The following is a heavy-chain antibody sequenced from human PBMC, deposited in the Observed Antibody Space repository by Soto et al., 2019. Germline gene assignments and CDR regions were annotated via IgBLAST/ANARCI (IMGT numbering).Heavy chain of an antibody. CDR3: ANLWGDGYNLGQDYNGMDV. V-gene: IGHV3-33*06. CDR1: GFSFENYG. D-gene: IGHD5-12*01. CDR2: IWYDGSLQ. J-gene: IGHJ6*02. Sequence: VQLLESGGGLVQRGGSRRLSCAASGFSFENYGMHWVRQAPGRGLEWVAIIWYDGSLQYYAAAVKGRFTISRDNSKNTLYLEMNSLRAEDTAVYYCANLWGDGYNLGQDYNGMDVWGQGTTVIVSS.